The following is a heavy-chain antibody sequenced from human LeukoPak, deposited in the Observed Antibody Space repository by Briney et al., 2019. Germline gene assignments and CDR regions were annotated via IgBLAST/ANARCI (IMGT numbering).Heavy chain of an antibody. CDR2: IDYSGST. Sequence: SETLSLTCTVSGDSISTYYWSWIRQPPGKGLEWIGFIDYSGSTSHNPSLRSRVTISIDTSKNQFSLKLSSVTAADTAVYYCARVSSSWYQDWYFDLWGRGTLVTVSS. CDR3: ARVSSSWYQDWYFDL. V-gene: IGHV4-59*12. CDR1: GDSISTYY. J-gene: IGHJ2*01. D-gene: IGHD6-13*01.